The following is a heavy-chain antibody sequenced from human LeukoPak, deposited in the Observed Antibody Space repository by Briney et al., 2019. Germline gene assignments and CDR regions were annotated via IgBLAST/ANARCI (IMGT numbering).Heavy chain of an antibody. CDR2: ISSSSSYI. D-gene: IGHD6-13*01. J-gene: IGHJ4*02. Sequence: PGGSLRLSCVASGITFSSYSMNWVRQAPRKGLEWVSSISSSSSYIYYADSVKGRFTISGDNAKNSLYLQMNSLRAEDTAVYYCATIAAAGEPYFDYWGQGTLVTVSS. V-gene: IGHV3-21*01. CDR3: ATIAAAGEPYFDY. CDR1: GITFSSYS.